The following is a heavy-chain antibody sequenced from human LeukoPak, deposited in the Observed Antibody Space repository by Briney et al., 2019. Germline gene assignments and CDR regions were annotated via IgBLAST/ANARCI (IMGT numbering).Heavy chain of an antibody. J-gene: IGHJ4*02. CDR3: ARGVYIAAAQYAY. CDR1: GGSISSYY. Sequence: SETLSLTCTVSGGSISSYYWSWIRQPPGKGLEWIGYIYYSGTTNYNPSLKSRVTISVDTSKNQFTLKLSSVTAADTAVYYCARGVYIAAAQYAYWGQGTLVTVSS. D-gene: IGHD6-13*01. CDR2: IYYSGTT. V-gene: IGHV4-59*01.